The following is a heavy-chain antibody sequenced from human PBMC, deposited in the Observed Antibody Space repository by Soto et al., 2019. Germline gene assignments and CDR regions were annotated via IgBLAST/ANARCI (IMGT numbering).Heavy chain of an antibody. Sequence: SETLSLTCSVSGDSTTSDAYYWGWIRQPPGKGLEWLGSIYYSGYTYYNPSLKSRVTISVDRSRNQFSLNLRSVTAADTAVYYCVSGTSFYDVLTGYYVDRWFDPWGQGALVTVSS. CDR2: IYYSGYT. J-gene: IGHJ5*02. CDR3: VSGTSFYDVLTGYYVDRWFDP. V-gene: IGHV4-39*01. CDR1: GDSTTSDAYY. D-gene: IGHD3-9*01.